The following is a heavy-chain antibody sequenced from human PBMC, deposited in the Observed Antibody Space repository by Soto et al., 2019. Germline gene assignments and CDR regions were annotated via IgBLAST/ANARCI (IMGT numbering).Heavy chain of an antibody. J-gene: IGHJ5*02. CDR1: GGSISSSNW. Sequence: SETLSLTCAVSGGSISSSNWWSWVRQPPGKGLERIGEIYHSGSTNYNPSLKSRVTISVDKSKNQFSLKLSSVTAADTAVYYCARGTYGRGNWFDPWGQGTLVTVSS. CDR2: IYHSGST. D-gene: IGHD3-10*01. CDR3: ARGTYGRGNWFDP. V-gene: IGHV4-4*02.